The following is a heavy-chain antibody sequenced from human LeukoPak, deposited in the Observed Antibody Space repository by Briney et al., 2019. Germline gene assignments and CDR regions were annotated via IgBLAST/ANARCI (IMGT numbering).Heavy chain of an antibody. CDR3: ASYTAGGGGLDY. Sequence: GSLRLSCAASGFTFSSYAMHWVRQPPGKGLEWIGEINHSGSTNYNPSLKSRVTISVDTSKNQFSLKLSSVTAADTAVYYCASYTAGGGGLDYWGQGTLVTVSS. CDR1: GFTFSSYA. D-gene: IGHD5-18*01. J-gene: IGHJ4*02. V-gene: IGHV4-34*01. CDR2: INHSGST.